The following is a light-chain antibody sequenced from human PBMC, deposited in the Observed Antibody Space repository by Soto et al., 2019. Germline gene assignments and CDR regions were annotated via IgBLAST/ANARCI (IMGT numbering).Light chain of an antibody. V-gene: IGKV3-20*01. CDR2: GAS. CDR1: QSVSSSY. Sequence: EIGLTQSTGTLSLSSGERATLSCRASQSVSSSYLAWYQQKPGQAPRLPIYGASSRATGIPDRFSGSGSGTDSTLTISRLEPEDFAVYYCQQYGSSPPWTFGQGTKVDIK. CDR3: QQYGSSPPWT. J-gene: IGKJ1*01.